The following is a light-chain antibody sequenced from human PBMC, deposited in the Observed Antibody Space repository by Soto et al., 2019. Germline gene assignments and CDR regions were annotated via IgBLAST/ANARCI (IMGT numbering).Light chain of an antibody. J-gene: IGKJ1*01. CDR1: QSVSNNY. CDR3: QQYGSSGT. V-gene: IGKV3-20*01. Sequence: IVLTQSPGTLSLSPGERATLSCRASQSVSNNYLAWYQQKPGQAPSLLIYGASNRATGIPDRFSGSGSGTYFTLTISRLEPEVFAVYYCQQYGSSGTFGQGTTVEIK. CDR2: GAS.